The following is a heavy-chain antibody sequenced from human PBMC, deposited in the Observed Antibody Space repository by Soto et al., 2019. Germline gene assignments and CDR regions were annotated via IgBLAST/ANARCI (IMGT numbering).Heavy chain of an antibody. CDR3: RASSAIDQIDAFDI. V-gene: IGHV1-18*01. CDR2: ISAYNGNT. Sequence: ASVKVSCKASGYTFTSYGISWVRQAPGQGLEWMGWISAYNGNTNYAQKLQGRVTMTTDTSTSTAYMELRSLRSDDTAVYYCRASSAIDQIDAFDIWGQGTMVTVSS. J-gene: IGHJ3*02. D-gene: IGHD2-2*01. CDR1: GYTFTSYG.